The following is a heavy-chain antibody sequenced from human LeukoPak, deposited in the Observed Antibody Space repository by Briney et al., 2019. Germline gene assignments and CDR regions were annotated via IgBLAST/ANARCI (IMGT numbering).Heavy chain of an antibody. D-gene: IGHD5-24*01. CDR2: IYSGGGI. Sequence: GGSLRLSCAASGFTVSDNYMNWVRQAPGKGLEWVSVIYSGGGIYYADSVKGRFTISRDNAKNSLYLQINSLRAEDTSVYYCARGENNYGYYYFDYWGQGTLVTVSS. J-gene: IGHJ4*02. V-gene: IGHV3-66*01. CDR1: GFTVSDNY. CDR3: ARGENNYGYYYFDY.